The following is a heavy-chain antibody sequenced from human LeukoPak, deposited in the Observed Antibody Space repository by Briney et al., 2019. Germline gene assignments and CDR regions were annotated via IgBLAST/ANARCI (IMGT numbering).Heavy chain of an antibody. V-gene: IGHV4-59*01. CDR3: ARTAGGVITAYYFDY. Sequence: SETLSLTCSVSDGSINSYYWNWIRRPPGKGLEWIGYIYYSGSTNYNPSLKSRVTISVDTSKNQSSLKLSSVTAADTAVYYCARTAGGVITAYYFDYWGQGTLVTVSS. CDR1: DGSINSYY. J-gene: IGHJ4*02. CDR2: IYYSGST. D-gene: IGHD3-22*01.